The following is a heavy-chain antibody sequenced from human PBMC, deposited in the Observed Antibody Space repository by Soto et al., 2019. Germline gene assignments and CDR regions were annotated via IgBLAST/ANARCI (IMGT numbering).Heavy chain of an antibody. Sequence: NPSETLSLTCTVSGGSISGGGYYWSWIRQHPGKGLEWIGYIYYSGSTYYNPSLKSRVTISVDTSKNQFSLKLSSVTAADTAVYYCARYAARHGFYGMDVWGQGTTVTVSS. J-gene: IGHJ6*02. CDR3: ARYAARHGFYGMDV. CDR2: IYYSGST. D-gene: IGHD6-6*01. CDR1: GGSISGGGYY. V-gene: IGHV4-31*03.